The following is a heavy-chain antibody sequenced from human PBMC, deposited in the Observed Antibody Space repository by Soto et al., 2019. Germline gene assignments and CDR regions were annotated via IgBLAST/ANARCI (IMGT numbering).Heavy chain of an antibody. CDR1: GFTVSSYS. CDR2: ISSSSSYI. Sequence: GGSLRLSCAASGFTVSSYSMNWVRQAPGKGLEWDSSISSSSSYIYYADSVKGRFTISRDNAKNSLYLQMNSLRAEDTAVYYCSREVNGHGYNFAYYYGMDVWGQGTTVTVSS. CDR3: SREVNGHGYNFAYYYGMDV. J-gene: IGHJ6*02. V-gene: IGHV3-21*01. D-gene: IGHD5-18*01.